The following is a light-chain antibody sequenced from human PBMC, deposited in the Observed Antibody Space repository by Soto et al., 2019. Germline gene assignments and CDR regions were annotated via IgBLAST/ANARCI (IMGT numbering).Light chain of an antibody. CDR1: QSVSSY. V-gene: IGKV3-11*01. CDR3: QQRRNWPLT. CDR2: DAS. J-gene: IGKJ4*01. Sequence: EIGLTQSPATLSLSPGERATLSCRASQSVSSYLAWYQQKPGQAPRLLIYDASNRATGIPARFSGSGSGTDFTLTISSLEPEDFAVYYCQQRRNWPLTFGGGTKVEIK.